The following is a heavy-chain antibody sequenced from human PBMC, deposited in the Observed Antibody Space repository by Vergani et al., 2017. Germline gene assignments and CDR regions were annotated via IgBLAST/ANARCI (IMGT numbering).Heavy chain of an antibody. Sequence: EVQLVESGGGLVQPGRSLRLSCAASGFTFDDYAMHWVRQAPGKGLEWVSGINWNSDSIAYADSVKGRFTISRDNAKNSLYLQMNSLRAEDTAVYYCAKAPLGYCSTTSCYTLFFDYWGQGTLVTVSS. CDR2: INWNSDSI. CDR3: AKAPLGYCSTTSCYTLFFDY. CDR1: GFTFDDYA. J-gene: IGHJ4*02. V-gene: IGHV3-9*01. D-gene: IGHD2-2*02.